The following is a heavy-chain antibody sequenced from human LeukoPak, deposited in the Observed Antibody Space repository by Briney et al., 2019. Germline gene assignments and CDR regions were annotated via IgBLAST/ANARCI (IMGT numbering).Heavy chain of an antibody. D-gene: IGHD4-17*01. CDR3: AKDDPLGDYVTR. CDR2: ISGSGGST. Sequence: GGSLRLSCAASGFTFSSYAMSWVRQAPGRGLEWVSAISGSGGSTYYADSVKGRFTISRDKSKNTLYLQMNSLRAEDTAVYYCAKDDPLGDYVTRWGQGTLVTVSS. V-gene: IGHV3-23*01. CDR1: GFTFSSYA. J-gene: IGHJ4*02.